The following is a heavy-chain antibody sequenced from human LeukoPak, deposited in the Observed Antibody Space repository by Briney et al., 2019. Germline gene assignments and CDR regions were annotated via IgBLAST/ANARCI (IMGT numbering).Heavy chain of an antibody. CDR1: GGSISTGVYY. CDR3: ARAILTPSGFVWHFDL. Sequence: SETLSHTCTASGGSISTGVYYWSWIRQHPGKGLEWIGYNTYYNPSLKSRVTISVDTSKSQFSLKLTSVTAADTAVYHCARAILTPSGFVWHFDLWGRGTLVTVSS. D-gene: IGHD3-3*01. J-gene: IGHJ2*01. CDR2: NT. V-gene: IGHV4-31*03.